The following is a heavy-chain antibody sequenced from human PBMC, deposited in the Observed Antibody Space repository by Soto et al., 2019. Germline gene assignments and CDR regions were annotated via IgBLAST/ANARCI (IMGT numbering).Heavy chain of an antibody. Sequence: GCLRLSCAASGFTFSDYYMSWIRQAPGKGLEWVSYISSSGSTIYYADSVKGRFTISRDNAKNSLYLQMNSLRAEDTAVYYCARDLRKQQPPGAFDIWGQGTMVTVSS. J-gene: IGHJ3*02. CDR1: GFTFSDYY. D-gene: IGHD6-13*01. CDR2: ISSSGSTI. V-gene: IGHV3-11*01. CDR3: ARDLRKQQPPGAFDI.